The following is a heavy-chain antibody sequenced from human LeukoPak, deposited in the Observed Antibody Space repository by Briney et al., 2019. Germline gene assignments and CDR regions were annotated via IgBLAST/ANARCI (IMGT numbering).Heavy chain of an antibody. Sequence: PGGSLRLSCAASGFTFSSYEMNWVRQAPGKGLEWVSYISSSGSTIYYADSVKGRFTISRDNAKNSLYLQMNSLRGEDTAVYYCARVFSESLGLSTPPLDYWGQGTLVTVSS. CDR2: ISSSGSTI. J-gene: IGHJ4*02. CDR1: GFTFSSYE. V-gene: IGHV3-48*03. CDR3: ARVFSESLGLSTPPLDY. D-gene: IGHD3-16*02.